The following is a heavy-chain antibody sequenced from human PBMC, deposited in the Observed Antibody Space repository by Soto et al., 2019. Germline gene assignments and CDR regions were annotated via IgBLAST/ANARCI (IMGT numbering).Heavy chain of an antibody. Sequence: SETLSLTCTVSGGAISSSSYYWGWIRQPPGKGPEWIGSTFYNWNAYSGNTHSNPSLKSRVSISVDTSKNRFSLKLNSVTAADTAVYYCARQGYCRDGSCYSLFFDYWGQGTPVTASS. D-gene: IGHD2-15*01. CDR3: ARQGYCRDGSCYSLFFDY. CDR1: GGAISSSSYY. CDR2: TFYNWNAYSGNT. J-gene: IGHJ4*02. V-gene: IGHV4-39*01.